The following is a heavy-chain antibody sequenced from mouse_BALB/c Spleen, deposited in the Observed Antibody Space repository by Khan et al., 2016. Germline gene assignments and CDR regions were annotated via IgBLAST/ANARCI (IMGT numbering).Heavy chain of an antibody. CDR1: GYTFSNYW. Sequence: VQLQESGAELMKPGASVKISCKATGYTFSNYWIEWVKQRPGHGLEWIGDILPGSGSSNSNENFKGKATFTADASSNKAYMQLISLTSGDSAVYFCARAWYSMDDWGQGTSVTVSS. J-gene: IGHJ4*01. CDR2: ILPGSGSS. CDR3: ARAWYSMDD. V-gene: IGHV1-9*01.